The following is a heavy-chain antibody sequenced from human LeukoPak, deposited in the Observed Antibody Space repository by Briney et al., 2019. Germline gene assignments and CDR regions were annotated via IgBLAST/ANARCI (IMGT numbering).Heavy chain of an antibody. V-gene: IGHV4-59*08. CDR2: ISYSGST. J-gene: IGHJ3*02. D-gene: IGHD3-16*01. CDR1: GGSISSYY. Sequence: SETPSLTCTVSGGSISSYYWSWIRQPPGEGLEWIGFISYSGSTNYNPSLKSRVTISVDTSKNHFSLKLSSVTAADTAVYYCARRRGTGDAFDIWGQGTMVTVSS. CDR3: ARRRGTGDAFDI.